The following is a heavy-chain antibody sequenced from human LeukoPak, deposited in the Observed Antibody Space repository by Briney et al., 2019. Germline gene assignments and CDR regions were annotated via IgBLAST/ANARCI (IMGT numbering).Heavy chain of an antibody. D-gene: IGHD3-22*01. J-gene: IGHJ3*02. Sequence: GGSLRLPCAASGFTFSSYAMSWVRQAPGKGLEWVSAIGGSGGSTYYADSVKGRFTISRDNSKNTLYVQMNSLRAEDTAVYYCAKNPYYYDGSGYYYHAFDMWGQGTMVTVSS. CDR1: GFTFSSYA. V-gene: IGHV3-23*01. CDR2: IGGSGGST. CDR3: AKNPYYYDGSGYYYHAFDM.